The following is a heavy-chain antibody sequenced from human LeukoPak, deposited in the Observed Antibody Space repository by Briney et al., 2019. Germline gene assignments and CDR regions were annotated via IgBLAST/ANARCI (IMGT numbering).Heavy chain of an antibody. Sequence: SVKVSCKASGFTFTSSAMQWVRQARGQRLEWIGRIVVGSGNTNYAQKFQERVTITRDMSTSTAYMELSSLRSEDTAVYYCAAAYYYYDSRPFDYWGQGTLVTVSS. D-gene: IGHD3-22*01. CDR1: GFTFTSSA. CDR3: AAAYYYYDSRPFDY. J-gene: IGHJ4*02. V-gene: IGHV1-58*02. CDR2: IVVGSGNT.